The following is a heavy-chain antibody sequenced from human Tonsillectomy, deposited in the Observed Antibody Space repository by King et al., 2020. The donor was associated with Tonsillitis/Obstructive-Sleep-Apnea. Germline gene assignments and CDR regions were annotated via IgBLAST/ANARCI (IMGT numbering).Heavy chain of an antibody. D-gene: IGHD4-17*01. CDR2: IYSGGSA. Sequence: VQLVESGGGLVQPGGSLRLSCVASAFTVSYNFMTWVRQAPGKGLEWVSVIYSGGSAYYAHSVKGRFTISRDISKNTLYLQMNSLGTQDTAVYYCARIMDYGKITDYWGQGTLVTVSS. J-gene: IGHJ4*02. V-gene: IGHV3-66*01. CDR3: ARIMDYGKITDY. CDR1: AFTVSYNF.